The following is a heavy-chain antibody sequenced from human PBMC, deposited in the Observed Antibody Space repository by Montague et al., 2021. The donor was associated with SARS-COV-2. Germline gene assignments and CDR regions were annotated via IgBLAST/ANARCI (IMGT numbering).Heavy chain of an antibody. CDR3: AITGWYRSHGTTGNWFDP. J-gene: IGHJ5*02. V-gene: IGHV4-28*01. Sequence: SETLSLTCAVSGYSISSSKWWGWIRQPPGKGLEWIGYNHYSGSTYYNSSHKRRVIRLVDTSKNHFSLKLSSVAAVDTAVYYCAITGWYRSHGTTGNWFDPWGQGTLVTVSS. D-gene: IGHD1-7*01. CDR1: GYSISSSKW. CDR2: NHYSGST.